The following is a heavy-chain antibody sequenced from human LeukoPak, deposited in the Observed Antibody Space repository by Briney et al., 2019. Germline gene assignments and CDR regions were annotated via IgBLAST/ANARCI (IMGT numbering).Heavy chain of an antibody. CDR3: ARQYISGQWYFDY. D-gene: IGHD5-18*01. Sequence: GGSLRLSCAASGFTFSSHALHWVRQAPGKGLEGVAVISSDGSYKYYADSVKGRFTISRDNSNNTLYLQMNSLIPEDTAVYYCARQYISGQWYFDYWGQGTLVTVSS. V-gene: IGHV3-30*04. J-gene: IGHJ4*02. CDR2: ISSDGSYK. CDR1: GFTFSSHA.